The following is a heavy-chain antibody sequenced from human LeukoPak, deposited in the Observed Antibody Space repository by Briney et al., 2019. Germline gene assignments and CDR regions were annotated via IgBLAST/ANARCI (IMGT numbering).Heavy chain of an antibody. V-gene: IGHV3-30*18. D-gene: IGHD6-13*01. J-gene: IGHJ4*02. CDR1: GFTFSSYG. Sequence: PGGSLRLSCAASGFTFSSYGMHWVRQAPGKGLEWVAVISYDGSNKYYADSVKGRFTISRDNPKNTLYLQMNSLRAEDTAVYYCAKDGGHGKQQPTAKKEYYFDYWGQGTLVTVSS. CDR3: AKDGGHGKQQPTAKKEYYFDY. CDR2: ISYDGSNK.